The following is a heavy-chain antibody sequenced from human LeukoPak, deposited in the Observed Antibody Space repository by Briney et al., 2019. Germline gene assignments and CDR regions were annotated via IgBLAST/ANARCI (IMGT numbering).Heavy chain of an antibody. Sequence: GGSLRLSCAASGFTFSGYGMHWVRQSPGKGLAWVAVISYDGTGEYYADSVKGRFTLSRDNSKNMLYLQMNSLRAEDTAVYYCARDGLGGYGLDVWGPGTTVTVSS. CDR3: ARDGLGGYGLDV. CDR1: GFTFSGYG. D-gene: IGHD4-23*01. CDR2: ISYDGTGE. J-gene: IGHJ6*02. V-gene: IGHV3-30*03.